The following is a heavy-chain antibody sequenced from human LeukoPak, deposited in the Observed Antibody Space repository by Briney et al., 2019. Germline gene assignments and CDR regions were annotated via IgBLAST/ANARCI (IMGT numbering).Heavy chain of an antibody. CDR2: INHSGST. Sequence: SETLSLTCAVYGGSFSGYYWRWIRPPPGKGLEGIGEINHSGSTNYNPSLKSRVTISVDTSKNQFSLKLSSVTAADTAVYYCARLRYDIEYCQHWGQGTLVTVSS. CDR3: ARLRYDIEYCQH. J-gene: IGHJ1*01. D-gene: IGHD3-22*01. CDR1: GGSFSGYY. V-gene: IGHV4-34*01.